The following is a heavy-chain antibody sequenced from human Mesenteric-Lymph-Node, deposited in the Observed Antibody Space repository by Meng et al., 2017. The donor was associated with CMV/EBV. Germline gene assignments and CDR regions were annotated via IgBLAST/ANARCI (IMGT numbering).Heavy chain of an antibody. Sequence: GESLKISCIGSEFSLSNYWIHWVRQAPGKGLVWVSRIDGNGKSTSFADSVKGRFTISRDNAKNAVYLQMNSLRAEDTALYYCTAVSADGTYGNFDYWGQGTLVTVSS. J-gene: IGHJ4*02. V-gene: IGHV3-74*01. CDR3: TAVSADGTYGNFDY. D-gene: IGHD1-26*01. CDR1: EFSLSNYW. CDR2: IDGNGKST.